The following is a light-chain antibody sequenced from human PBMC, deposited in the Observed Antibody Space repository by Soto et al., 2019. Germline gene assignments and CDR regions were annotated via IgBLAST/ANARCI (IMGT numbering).Light chain of an antibody. CDR3: QQLNIYPQT. CDR2: DAS. CDR1: RDIDSY. Sequence: DIQLTQSPSLLSASVGDRVTITCRASRDIDSYLAWYQLKPGKGPKLLIYDASTLQSGAPSRCSGSGSGTEFTLTISSLQPEDFATYYCQQLNIYPQTFGQGTKVEIK. V-gene: IGKV1-9*01. J-gene: IGKJ1*01.